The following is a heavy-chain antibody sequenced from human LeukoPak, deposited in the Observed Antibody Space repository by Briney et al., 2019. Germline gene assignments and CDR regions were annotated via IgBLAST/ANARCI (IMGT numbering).Heavy chain of an antibody. CDR3: ARGFGVVVVSETDYYYYGMDV. CDR1: GGSISSGGYY. J-gene: IGHJ6*02. CDR2: IYYSGST. D-gene: IGHD3-22*01. Sequence: PSETLSLTCTVSGGSISSGGYYWSWIRQHPGKGLEWIGYIYYSGSTYYNPSLKSRVTISVDKSKNQFSLKLSSVTAADTAVYYCARGFGVVVVSETDYYYYGMDVWGQGTTVTVSS. V-gene: IGHV4-31*03.